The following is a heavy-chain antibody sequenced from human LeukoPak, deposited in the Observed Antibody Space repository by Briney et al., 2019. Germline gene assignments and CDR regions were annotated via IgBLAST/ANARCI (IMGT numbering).Heavy chain of an antibody. CDR3: AKNGDRGAYCTGGTCYPYFYYYMDV. CDR2: ISGSGGTT. CDR1: GFTFSSYA. V-gene: IGHV3-23*01. Sequence: GSLRLSCAASGFTFSSYAMSWVRQAPGKGLDWVSGISGSGGTTYYADSVKGRFTISRDNSKNTLYLQMNSLRAEDTAIYYCAKNGDRGAYCTGGTCYPYFYYYMDVWGKGTTVTI. J-gene: IGHJ6*03. D-gene: IGHD2-15*01.